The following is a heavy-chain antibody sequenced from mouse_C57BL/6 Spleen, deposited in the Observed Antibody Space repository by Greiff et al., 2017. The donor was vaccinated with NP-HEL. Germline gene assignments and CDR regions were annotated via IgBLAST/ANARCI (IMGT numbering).Heavy chain of an antibody. V-gene: IGHV1-64*01. CDR3: AREGDSSNYAMDY. Sequence: QVQLQQPGAELVKPGASVKLSCKASGYTFTSYWMHWVKQRPGQGLEWIGMIHPNSGSTNYNEKFKSKATLTVDKSSSTAYMQLSSLTSEDSAVYYCAREGDSSNYAMDYWGQGTSVTVSS. CDR2: IHPNSGST. J-gene: IGHJ4*01. D-gene: IGHD3-2*02. CDR1: GYTFTSYW.